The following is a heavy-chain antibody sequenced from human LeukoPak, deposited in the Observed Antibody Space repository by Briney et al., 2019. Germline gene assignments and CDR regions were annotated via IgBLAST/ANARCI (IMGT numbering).Heavy chain of an antibody. CDR3: TRDLGFGGLPTG. J-gene: IGHJ4*02. Sequence: GGSLRLSCAASGFTVSTNYMNWVRQAPGKELEWVSVIYSDATTYYADSVKGRFTISRDNSKNTVSLLMNNLRVDDTAVYYCTRDLGFGGLPTGWGQGTLVTVSS. D-gene: IGHD1-1*01. CDR1: GFTVSTNY. CDR2: IYSDATT. V-gene: IGHV3-66*01.